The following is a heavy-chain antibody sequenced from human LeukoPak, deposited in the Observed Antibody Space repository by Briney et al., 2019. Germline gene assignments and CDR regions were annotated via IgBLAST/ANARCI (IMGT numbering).Heavy chain of an antibody. D-gene: IGHD6-13*01. Sequence: SGGFLRLSCAASGFTFSSYAMNWVRQAPGKGLEWVSAISGSSGSTFYADSVKGRFTISRDNSKNTLHLQMNSLRAEDSAMYYCAKGTTRYSSNWYYFDYWGQGTLVTVSS. CDR1: GFTFSSYA. CDR3: AKGTTRYSSNWYYFDY. CDR2: ISGSSGST. J-gene: IGHJ4*02. V-gene: IGHV3-23*01.